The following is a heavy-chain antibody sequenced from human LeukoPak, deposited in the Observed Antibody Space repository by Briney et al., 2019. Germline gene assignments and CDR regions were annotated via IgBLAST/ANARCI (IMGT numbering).Heavy chain of an antibody. D-gene: IGHD3-3*01. CDR1: GGSVSGYY. Sequence: SETLSLTCAVYGGSVSGYYWSWIRQPPGKGLEWIGEISHRGRTHYSPSLQSRVFMSVDTSKNQFALNLNSVTAADTAVYYCARVPLRFLEPFDYWGQGILVTVSS. V-gene: IGHV4-34*01. J-gene: IGHJ4*02. CDR3: ARVPLRFLEPFDY. CDR2: ISHRGRT.